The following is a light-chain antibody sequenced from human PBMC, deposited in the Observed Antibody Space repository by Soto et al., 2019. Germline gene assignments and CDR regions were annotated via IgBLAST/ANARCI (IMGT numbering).Light chain of an antibody. CDR1: QSVSSN. Sequence: EIVMTQSPATLSVSPGERATLSCRASQSVSSNLAWYQQKPGQAPRLLIYGASTRATGIPARFSGSGSGTEFALTISYLEPEDFAVFYCQQRSNWPPTFGQGTKVDIK. CDR2: GAS. V-gene: IGKV3-15*01. J-gene: IGKJ1*01. CDR3: QQRSNWPPT.